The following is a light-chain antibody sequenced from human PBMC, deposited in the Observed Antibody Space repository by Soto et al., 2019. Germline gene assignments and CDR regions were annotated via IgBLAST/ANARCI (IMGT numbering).Light chain of an antibody. J-gene: IGLJ3*02. CDR1: SSNIGDHY. CDR2: END. Sequence: QSVLTQPPSVSAAPGQKVTISCSGSSSNIGDHYVFWYQQLPGTAPKLLIYENDKRPSGIPDRFSGSKSGTSATLGITGLQTGDEADYYCETWDTILSAGVFGGGTKLTVL. V-gene: IGLV1-51*02. CDR3: ETWDTILSAGV.